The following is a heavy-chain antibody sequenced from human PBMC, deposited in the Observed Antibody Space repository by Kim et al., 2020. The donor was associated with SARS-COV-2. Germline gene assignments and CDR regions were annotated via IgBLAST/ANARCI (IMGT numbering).Heavy chain of an antibody. J-gene: IGHJ4*02. D-gene: IGHD6-13*01. CDR2: ISSSSNYI. CDR3: ARGYRSTVGY. CDR1: GFTFSSYS. Sequence: GGSLRLSCVASGFTFSSYSMNWVRQAPGKGLEWVSSISSSSNYIYYADSLKGRFTISRDNAKNSLFLQMNSLRAEDTAVYYCARGYRSTVGYWGQGALVT. V-gene: IGHV3-21*01.